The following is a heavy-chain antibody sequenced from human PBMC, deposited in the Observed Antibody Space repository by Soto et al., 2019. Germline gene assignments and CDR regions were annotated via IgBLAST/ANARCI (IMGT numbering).Heavy chain of an antibody. CDR3: AKSDIVVVPAAVVDY. D-gene: IGHD2-2*01. V-gene: IGHV3-23*01. CDR1: GFTFSNYA. J-gene: IGHJ4*02. Sequence: GGSLRLSCAASGFTFSNYAMSWVRQAPGKGLEWVSGISGSGKSTYYADSVKGRFTIYRDNSKNTLFLQMNSLRVEDTAMYYCAKSDIVVVPAAVVDYWGQGTQVTVSS. CDR2: ISGSGKST.